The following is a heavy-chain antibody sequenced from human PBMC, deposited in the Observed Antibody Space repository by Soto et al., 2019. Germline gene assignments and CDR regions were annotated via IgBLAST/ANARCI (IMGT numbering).Heavy chain of an antibody. Sequence: ESGGGLVKPGGSLRLSCAASGFTFSSYSMNWVRQAPGKGLEWVSSISSSSSYIYYADSVKGRFTISRDNAKNSLYLQMNSLRAEDTAVYYCAGDLMYYDSGGPSGSWGQGTLVTVSS. D-gene: IGHD3-22*01. CDR2: ISSSSSYI. CDR1: GFTFSSYS. J-gene: IGHJ4*02. CDR3: AGDLMYYDSGGPSGS. V-gene: IGHV3-21*01.